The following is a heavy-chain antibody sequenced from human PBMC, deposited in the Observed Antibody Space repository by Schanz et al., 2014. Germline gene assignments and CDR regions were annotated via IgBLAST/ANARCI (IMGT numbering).Heavy chain of an antibody. CDR1: GFTFSSYS. J-gene: IGHJ5*01. Sequence: EVQLVESGGGLVQPGGSLRLSCAASGFTFSSYSMNWVRRAPGKGLEWVSDISSANSTINYADSVKGRFTISRANAKNSLFLQMDSLRAEYTAVYCCGRTGYDAYNWFDAWGQGTLVTVSS. CDR2: ISSANSTI. V-gene: IGHV3-48*01. CDR3: GRTGYDAYNWFDA. D-gene: IGHD3-9*01.